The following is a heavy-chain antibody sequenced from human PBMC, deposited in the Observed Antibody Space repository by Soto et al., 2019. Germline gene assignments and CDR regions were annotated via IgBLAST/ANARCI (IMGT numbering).Heavy chain of an antibody. CDR2: IYSGGST. D-gene: IGHD3-16*01. Sequence: EEQLVESGGDLVQPGGSLRLSCAASGFTVGNNYMSWVRQAAGKGLEWVSLIYSGGSTYYADSVKGRFTISRDSSKNTLYLQMNSLRAEDTAMYYCAAYSHKGYWGQGTLVTVSS. CDR3: AAYSHKGY. J-gene: IGHJ4*02. V-gene: IGHV3-66*01. CDR1: GFTVGNNY.